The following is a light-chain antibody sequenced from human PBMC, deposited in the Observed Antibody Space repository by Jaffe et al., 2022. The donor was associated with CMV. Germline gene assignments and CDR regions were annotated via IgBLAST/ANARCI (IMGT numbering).Light chain of an antibody. J-gene: IGKJ4*01. CDR3: HQYYNTPLT. CDR1: QSVLYSSSNRNY. CDR2: WAS. V-gene: IGKV4-1*01. Sequence: DIVMTQSPDSLAVSLGERATINCKSSQSVLYSSSNRNYLAWYQQKPGQPPKLLIYWASTRESGVPDRFSGSGSGTDFTLTISSLQAEDVAVYYCHQYYNTPLTFGGGTKVEIK.